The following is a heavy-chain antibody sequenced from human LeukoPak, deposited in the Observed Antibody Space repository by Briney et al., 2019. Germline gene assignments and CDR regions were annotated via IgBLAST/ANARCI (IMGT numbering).Heavy chain of an antibody. CDR2: IYYSGST. J-gene: IGHJ6*02. CDR1: DGSISSYY. V-gene: IGHV4-59*01. CDR3: ARGGWALPLYSLDV. D-gene: IGHD5-12*01. Sequence: SETLSLTCTVSDGSISSYYWSWIRQPPGKGLGWIGYIYYSGSTNYNPSLKSRVTISVDTSKNQFSLKLSSVTAADTAVYYCARGGWALPLYSLDVWGQGTTVTVSS.